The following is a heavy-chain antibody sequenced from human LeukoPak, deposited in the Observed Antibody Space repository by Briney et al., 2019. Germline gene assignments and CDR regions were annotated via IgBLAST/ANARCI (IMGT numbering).Heavy chain of an antibody. V-gene: IGHV3-23*01. D-gene: IGHD3-3*01. CDR2: ISGSGGST. CDR1: GFTFSSYA. Sequence: GGSLRLSCAASGFTFSSYAMSWVRQAPGKGLEWVSAISGSGGSTYYADSVKGRFTISRDNSKNTLYLQMNSLRAEDTAVYYSAKNPIFGVVTAYNWFDPWGQGTLVTVSS. CDR3: AKNPIFGVVTAYNWFDP. J-gene: IGHJ5*02.